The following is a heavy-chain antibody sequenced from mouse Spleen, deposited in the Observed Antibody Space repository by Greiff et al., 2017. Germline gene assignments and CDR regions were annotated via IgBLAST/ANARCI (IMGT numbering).Heavy chain of an antibody. CDR3: AREDSSGYGFAY. V-gene: IGHV3-2*02. Sequence: EVKLMESGPGLVKPSQSLSLTCTVTGYSITSDYAWNWIRQFPGNKLEWMGYISFSGSTSYNPSLESRISITRDTSKNQFFLQLNSVTTEDTATYYCAREDSSGYGFAYWGQGTLVTVSA. CDR2: ISFSGST. J-gene: IGHJ3*01. CDR1: GYSITSDYA. D-gene: IGHD3-2*01.